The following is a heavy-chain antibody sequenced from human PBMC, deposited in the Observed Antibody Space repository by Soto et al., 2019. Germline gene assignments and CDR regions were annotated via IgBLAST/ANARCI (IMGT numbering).Heavy chain of an antibody. D-gene: IGHD6-6*01. J-gene: IGHJ6*04. V-gene: IGHV3-9*01. CDR2: IGWNSGSI. CDR3: ANYLGPYSLQLGGYDYYGMDV. CDR1: GFTFDDYA. Sequence: EVQLVESGGVLVQPGRSLRLSCAASGFTFDDYAMHWVRQAPGKGLLLGSGIGWNSGSIGYVESVKGRVTISRDNAKYSMNLQMNILSAEDTALYYCANYLGPYSLQLGGYDYYGMDVWGKGTTVTVAS.